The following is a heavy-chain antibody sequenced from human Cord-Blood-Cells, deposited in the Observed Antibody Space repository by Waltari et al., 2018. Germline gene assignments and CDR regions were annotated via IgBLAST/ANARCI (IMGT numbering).Heavy chain of an antibody. Sequence: EVQLLESGGGLVQPGGSLRLSCAASGFTFSSYAMSWVRQAPGKGLEWRSAISGSGGSTYYADLDKGRFTISRDNSNDALYLQMNSLRAEDTAVYYCAKWLPTHRPLDYWGQGTLVTVSS. V-gene: IGHV3-23*01. D-gene: IGHD3-10*01. CDR1: GFTFSSYA. CDR2: ISGSGGST. J-gene: IGHJ4*02. CDR3: AKWLPTHRPLDY.